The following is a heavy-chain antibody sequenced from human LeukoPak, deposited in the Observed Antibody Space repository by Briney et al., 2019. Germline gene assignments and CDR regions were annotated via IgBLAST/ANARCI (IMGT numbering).Heavy chain of an antibody. CDR3: TTDKGSSGWYEGEAFDI. V-gene: IGHV3-15*01. CDR1: GFTFSNAW. CDR2: IKSKTDGGTT. J-gene: IGHJ3*02. D-gene: IGHD6-19*01. Sequence: KTGGSLRLSCAASGFTFSNAWMSWVRQAPGKGLEWVGRIKSKTDGGTTDYAAPVKGRFTISRDDSKNTLYLQMNSLKTEDTAVYYCTTDKGSSGWYEGEAFDIWGQGTMVTVSS.